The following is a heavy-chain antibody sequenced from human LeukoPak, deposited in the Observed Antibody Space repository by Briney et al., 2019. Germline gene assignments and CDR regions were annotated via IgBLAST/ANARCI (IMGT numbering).Heavy chain of an antibody. V-gene: IGHV1-46*03. CDR2: INPSGGST. Sequence: ASVKVPCKASGYTFTSYYMHWARQAPGQGLEWMGIINPSGGSTSYAQKFQGRVTMTRDTSTSTVYMELSSLRSEDTAVYYCASSIAAAGTGFDYWGQGTLVTVSS. J-gene: IGHJ4*02. CDR3: ASSIAAAGTGFDY. D-gene: IGHD6-13*01. CDR1: GYTFTSYY.